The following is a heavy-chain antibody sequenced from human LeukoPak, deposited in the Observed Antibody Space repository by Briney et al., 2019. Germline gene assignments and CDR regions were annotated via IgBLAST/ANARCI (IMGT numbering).Heavy chain of an antibody. CDR1: GYTFTSYG. J-gene: IGHJ6*03. CDR2: ISAYNGNT. CDR3: ARIVDTVYYYYMDV. Sequence: ASVKVSCKASGYTFTSYGISWVRQAPGQGLEWMGWISAYNGNTNYAQKLQGRVTMTTDTSTSTAYMELRSLRSDDTAVYYCARIVDTVYYYYMDVWGKGTTVTVSS. V-gene: IGHV1-18*01. D-gene: IGHD5-18*01.